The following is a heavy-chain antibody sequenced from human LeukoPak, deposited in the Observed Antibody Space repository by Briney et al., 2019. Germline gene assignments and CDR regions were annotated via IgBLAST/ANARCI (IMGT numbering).Heavy chain of an antibody. V-gene: IGHV1-46*01. J-gene: IGHJ3*02. CDR3: ARDTGYCSSTSCSQDAFDI. CDR2: INPSGGST. D-gene: IGHD2-2*01. CDR1: GYTFTSYY. Sequence: ASVKVSCKASGYTFTSYYMHWVRQAPGQGLEWMGIINPSGGSTSYAQKFQGRVTMTRDTSTSTVYMELSSLRSEDTAVYYCARDTGYCSSTSCSQDAFDIWGQGTMVTVSS.